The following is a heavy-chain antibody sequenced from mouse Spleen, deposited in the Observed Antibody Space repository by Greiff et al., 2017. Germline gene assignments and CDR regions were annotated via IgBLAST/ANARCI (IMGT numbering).Heavy chain of an antibody. V-gene: IGHV5-4*02. J-gene: IGHJ1*01. D-gene: IGHD1-1*01. CDR3: ARDHYYYGSSYYWYFDV. CDR1: GFTFSDYY. CDR2: ISDGGSYT. Sequence: EVQLQESGGGLVKPGGSLKLSCAASGFTFSDYYMYWVRQTPEKRLEWVATISDGGSYTYYPDSVKGRFTISRDNAKNNLYLQMSSLKSEDTAMYYCARDHYYYGSSYYWYFDVWGAGTTVTVSS.